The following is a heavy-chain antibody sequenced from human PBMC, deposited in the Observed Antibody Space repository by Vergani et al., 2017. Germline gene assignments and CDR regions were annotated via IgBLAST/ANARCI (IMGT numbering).Heavy chain of an antibody. D-gene: IGHD6-19*01. J-gene: IGHJ4*02. Sequence: VQLVESGGGVVQPGGALRLSCGMSGFIVSHYDMHWVRQAPGKGLEWVSGISWNSGSIGYADSVKGRFTISRDNAKNSLYLQMNSLRAEDTALYYCAKSFYGSGWCLDYWGQGTLVTVSS. CDR1: GFIVSHYD. CDR3: AKSFYGSGWCLDY. V-gene: IGHV3-9*01. CDR2: ISWNSGSI.